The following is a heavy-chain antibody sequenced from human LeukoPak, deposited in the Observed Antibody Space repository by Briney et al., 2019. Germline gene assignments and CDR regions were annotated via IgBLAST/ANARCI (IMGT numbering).Heavy chain of an antibody. Sequence: GGSLRLSCAASGFTFSDYEVNWVRQAPGKGLEWISYISSSGETIFYADSEKGRFTISRDNAKNSLYLQMNSLRAEDTAVYYCARDPYWGYYMDVWGKGTTVTVSS. J-gene: IGHJ6*03. CDR3: ARDPYWGYYMDV. D-gene: IGHD7-27*01. CDR1: GFTFSDYE. CDR2: ISSSGETI. V-gene: IGHV3-48*03.